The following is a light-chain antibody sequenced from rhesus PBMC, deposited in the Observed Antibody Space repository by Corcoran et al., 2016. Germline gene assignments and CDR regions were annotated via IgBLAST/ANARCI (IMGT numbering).Light chain of an antibody. V-gene: IGKV1-22*01. CDR3: LQYNSSPLI. CDR2: KAS. J-gene: IGKJ4*01. CDR1: QSISSW. Sequence: DIQMTQSPSSLSASVGDTVTITCRASQSISSWLDWYQQKPGKAPKLLIYKASSLQSGVPSRFTGIGSGTDFTLTISRLQPEDFATYYCLQYNSSPLIFGGGTKVELK.